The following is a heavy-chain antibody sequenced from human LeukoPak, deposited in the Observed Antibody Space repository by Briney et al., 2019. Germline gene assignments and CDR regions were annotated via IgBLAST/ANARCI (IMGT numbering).Heavy chain of an antibody. CDR2: ISAYNGNT. CDR1: GYTFTIYG. J-gene: IGHJ6*02. Sequence: ASVKVPCKASGYTFTIYGISWVRQAPGQGLEWMGWISAYNGNTNYAQKLQGRVTMTTDTSTSTAYMELRSLRSDDTAVYYCARAWFGELSRYYYYYGMDVWGQGTTVTVSS. V-gene: IGHV1-18*01. D-gene: IGHD3-10*01. CDR3: ARAWFGELSRYYYYYGMDV.